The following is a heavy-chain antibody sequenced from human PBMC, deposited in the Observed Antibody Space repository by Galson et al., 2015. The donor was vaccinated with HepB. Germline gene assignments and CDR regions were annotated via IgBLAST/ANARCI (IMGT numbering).Heavy chain of an antibody. V-gene: IGHV3-66*01. Sequence: SLRLSCAASGFTVSSNYMSWVRQAPGKGLEWVSVIYSGGSTYYADSVKGRFTISRDNSKNTLYLQMNSLRAEDTAVYYCASAPDLEQQLVRGWNYWGQGTLVTVSS. D-gene: IGHD6-13*01. CDR3: ASAPDLEQQLVRGWNY. CDR1: GFTVSSNY. J-gene: IGHJ4*02. CDR2: IYSGGST.